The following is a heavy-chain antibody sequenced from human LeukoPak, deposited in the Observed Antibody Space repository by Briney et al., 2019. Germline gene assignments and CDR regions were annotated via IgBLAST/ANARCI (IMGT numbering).Heavy chain of an antibody. CDR3: ARRAGAYSHPYDY. V-gene: IGHV3-53*01. CDR1: GFTVSSNS. CDR2: IYSDNT. J-gene: IGHJ4*02. D-gene: IGHD4/OR15-4a*01. Sequence: GGSLRLSCTVSGFTVSSNSMSWVRQAPGKGLEWVSFIYSDNTHYSDSVKGRFTISRDNSKNTLYLQMNSLRAEETAVYYCARRAGAYSHPYDYWGQGTLVTVSS.